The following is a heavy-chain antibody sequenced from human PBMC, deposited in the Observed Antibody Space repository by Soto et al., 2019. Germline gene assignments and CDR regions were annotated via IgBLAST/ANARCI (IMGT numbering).Heavy chain of an antibody. V-gene: IGHV4-30-2*02. CDR2: IYHSGST. CDR3: VRWVGHFDF. J-gene: IGHJ4*02. Sequence: SETLSLTCAVSGGSISSGGYSWSWIRQPPGKGLEWIGYIYHSGSTYYNPSLKSRVTISVDTSKNQFSLKLSSVTAADTAVYYCVRWVGHFDFWGQGTLVTVSS. D-gene: IGHD1-26*01. CDR1: GGSISSGGYS.